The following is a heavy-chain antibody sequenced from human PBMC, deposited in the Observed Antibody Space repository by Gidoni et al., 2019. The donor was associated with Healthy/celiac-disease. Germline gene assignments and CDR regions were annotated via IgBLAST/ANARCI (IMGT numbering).Heavy chain of an antibody. D-gene: IGHD2-15*01. V-gene: IGHV4-39*07. CDR3: AREGYCSGGSCYNNWFDP. CDR2: IYYSGST. Sequence: QLQLQESGPGLVKPSETLSLTCTVSGGSISSRSYYWGWIRQPPGKGLEWIGSIYYSGSTYYNPSLKSRVTISVDTSKNQFSLKLSSVTAADTAVYYCAREGYCSGGSCYNNWFDPWGQGTLVTVSS. J-gene: IGHJ5*02. CDR1: GGSISSRSYY.